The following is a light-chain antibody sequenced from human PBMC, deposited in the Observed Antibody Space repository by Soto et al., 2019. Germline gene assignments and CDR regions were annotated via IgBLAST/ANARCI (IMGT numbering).Light chain of an antibody. V-gene: IGKV1D-12*01. CDR3: QQATSFPIT. Sequence: DIQMTQSPSSVSASVGDRVTITCRASQGISAWLAWYQQKPGKAPKLLIYAASSLQSGVPSRFSGSPFGTDFTRTSSSLQPEDFATSYCQQATSFPITLGQGTRLEIK. CDR2: AAS. CDR1: QGISAW. J-gene: IGKJ5*01.